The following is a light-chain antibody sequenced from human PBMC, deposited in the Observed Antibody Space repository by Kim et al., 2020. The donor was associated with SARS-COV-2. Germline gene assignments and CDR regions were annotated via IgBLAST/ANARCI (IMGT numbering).Light chain of an antibody. Sequence: QSITTSCTGTSSDVGGYNYASYYQQHPGKAPKLIIYDVTKRPSGVSTRFSGSKSGNTASLTISGLQAGDEADYYCSSYTSSNTLVFGGGTQLTVL. CDR2: DVT. V-gene: IGLV2-14*04. J-gene: IGLJ3*02. CDR1: SSDVGGYNY. CDR3: SSYTSSNTLV.